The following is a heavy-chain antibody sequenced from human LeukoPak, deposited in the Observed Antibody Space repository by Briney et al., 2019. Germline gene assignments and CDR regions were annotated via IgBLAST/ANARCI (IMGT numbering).Heavy chain of an antibody. CDR3: ARAVEASSGSDY. D-gene: IGHD6-19*01. Sequence: ASVTVSCTASGYTFTGYYMHWVRQAPGQGLEWMGWINPNSGGTNYAQKFQGRVTMTRDTSISTAYMELSRLRSDDTAVYYCARAVEASSGSDYWGQGTLVTVSS. CDR1: GYTFTGYY. CDR2: INPNSGGT. V-gene: IGHV1-2*02. J-gene: IGHJ4*02.